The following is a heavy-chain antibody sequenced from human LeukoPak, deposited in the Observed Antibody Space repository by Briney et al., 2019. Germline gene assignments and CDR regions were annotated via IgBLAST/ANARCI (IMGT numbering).Heavy chain of an antibody. CDR3: ARGSGYASSYFR. CDR2: ISHSGST. J-gene: IGHJ4*02. V-gene: IGHV4-34*01. Sequence: PSETLSLTCTVYGGSFSGYYWSWIRQPPGKGLEWIGEISHSGSTNYNPSLKSRVTVSVDTSKNQFSLNLSSVTAADTAVYYCARGSGYASSYFRWGQGTLVTVSS. CDR1: GGSFSGYY. D-gene: IGHD6-13*01.